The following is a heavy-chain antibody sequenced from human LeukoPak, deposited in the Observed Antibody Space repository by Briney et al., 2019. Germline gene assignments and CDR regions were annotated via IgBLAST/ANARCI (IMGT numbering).Heavy chain of an antibody. CDR3: ARGVDTTMAPADV. CDR2: IKQDGSEK. CDR1: GFTFNSYW. Sequence: GGSLRLSCAASGFTFNSYWMSWVRQAPGKGLEWVANIKQDGSEKYYVDSVKGQFTISRDNAKNSLYLQMNSLRAEDTAVYYCARGVDTTMAPADVWGKGTTVTVSS. J-gene: IGHJ6*04. D-gene: IGHD5-18*01. V-gene: IGHV3-7*01.